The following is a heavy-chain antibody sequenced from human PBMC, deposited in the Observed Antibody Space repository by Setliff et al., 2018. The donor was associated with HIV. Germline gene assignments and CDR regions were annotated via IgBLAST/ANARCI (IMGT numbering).Heavy chain of an antibody. J-gene: IGHJ3*02. Sequence: GSLRLSCAASGFTFSNYNMNWVRQAPGKGLEWVSYISSSSSYIYYADSVKGRFTISRDYAKNSLYLQMNSLRAEDTAVYFCARDRVPLDAGDAFDIWGQGTMVTVSS. D-gene: IGHD3-10*01. CDR2: ISSSSSYI. CDR3: ARDRVPLDAGDAFDI. CDR1: GFTFSNYN. V-gene: IGHV3-21*05.